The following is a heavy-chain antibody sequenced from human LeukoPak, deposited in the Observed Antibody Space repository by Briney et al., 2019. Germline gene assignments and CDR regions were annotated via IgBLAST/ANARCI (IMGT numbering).Heavy chain of an antibody. CDR3: ARGYCSSTSCYTALNY. J-gene: IGHJ4*02. CDR1: GGSISSYY. CDR2: IYYSGST. D-gene: IGHD2-2*02. Sequence: SETLSLTCTVSGGSISSYYWSWIRQPPGKGLEWIGYIYYSGSTNYNPSLKSRVTISVDTSKNQFSLKLSSVTAADTAVYYCARGYCSSTSCYTALNYWGQGTLVTVSS. V-gene: IGHV4-59*01.